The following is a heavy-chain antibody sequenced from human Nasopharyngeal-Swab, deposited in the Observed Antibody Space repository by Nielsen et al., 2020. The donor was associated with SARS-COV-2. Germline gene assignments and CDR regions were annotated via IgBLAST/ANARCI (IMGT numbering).Heavy chain of an antibody. D-gene: IGHD3-9*01. V-gene: IGHV4-34*01. CDR1: GGFFRGFY. J-gene: IGHJ4*02. CDR2: IHDIGST. Sequence: SETLSLTCAVYGGFFRGFYWSWIRQPPGKGLEWIGEIHDIGSTNYNPSLTSRVTMSVDTSKSQFSLKLNSVTAADTAVYYCARGLRKVPIFPASQYYFDYWGQGTLVTVSS. CDR3: ARGLRKVPIFPASQYYFDY.